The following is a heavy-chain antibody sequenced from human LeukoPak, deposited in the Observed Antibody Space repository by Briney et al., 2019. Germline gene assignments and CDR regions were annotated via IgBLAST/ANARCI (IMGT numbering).Heavy chain of an antibody. CDR1: GYTLTSYD. D-gene: IGHD5-12*01. CDR3: AGGVAHYYYYGMDV. J-gene: IGHJ6*02. V-gene: IGHV1-8*01. CDR2: MNPNSGNT. Sequence: GASVKVFCKASGYTLTSYDINWVRQATGQGLEWMGRMNPNSGNTGYAQKFQGRVTMTRNTSISTAYMELSSLRSEDTAVYYCAGGVAHYYYYGMDVWAKGPRSPSP.